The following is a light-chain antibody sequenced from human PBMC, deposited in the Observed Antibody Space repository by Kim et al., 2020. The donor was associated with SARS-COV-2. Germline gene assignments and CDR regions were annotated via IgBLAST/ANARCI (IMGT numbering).Light chain of an antibody. J-gene: IGKJ4*01. V-gene: IGKV3-11*01. CDR3: QKRANWLT. CDR2: DAS. Sequence: SLSPGERATLSCRASQSFDNYLAWYQQKPGQTPRLLIYDASNRATGIPARFSGSGSGTDFTLTISSLEPEDFAVYYCQKRANWLTFGGGTKVDNK. CDR1: QSFDNY.